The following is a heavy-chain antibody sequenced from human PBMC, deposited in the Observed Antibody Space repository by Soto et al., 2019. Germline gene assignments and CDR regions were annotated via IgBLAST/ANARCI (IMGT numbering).Heavy chain of an antibody. Sequence: EVQLVESGGGLVQPGGSLRLSCAASGFTFSNYWMYWVRQAPGKGLEWVSRINSDGSVSSYADSVKGRLTISRDNVKNTLYLQMDSLRAEDTALYYRARGDCVGGTCYSLAGSFYYYMDVWGKGTTVSVFS. V-gene: IGHV3-74*02. CDR3: ARGDCVGGTCYSLAGSFYYYMDV. CDR1: GFTFSNYW. CDR2: INSDGSVS. J-gene: IGHJ6*03. D-gene: IGHD2-15*01.